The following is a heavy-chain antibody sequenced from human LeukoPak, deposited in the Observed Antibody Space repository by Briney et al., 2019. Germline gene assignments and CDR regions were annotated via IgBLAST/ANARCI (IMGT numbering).Heavy chain of an antibody. D-gene: IGHD5-12*01. CDR3: ARGDSGWYFDY. V-gene: IGHV3-53*01. J-gene: IGHJ4*02. CDR2: IYSGGST. Sequence: GGSLRLSCAASGFTVSSNYMSWVRQAPGKGLEWVSVIYSGGSTYYADSVKGRFTISRDNAKNSLYLQMNSLRAEDTAVYYCARGDSGWYFDYWGQGTLVTVSS. CDR1: GFTVSSNY.